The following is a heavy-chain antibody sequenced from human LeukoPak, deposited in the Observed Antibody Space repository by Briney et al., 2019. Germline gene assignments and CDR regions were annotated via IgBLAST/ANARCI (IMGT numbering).Heavy chain of an antibody. CDR1: GGSISSSSYY. D-gene: IGHD6-13*01. Sequence: SETLSLTCTASGGSISSSSYYWGWIRQPPGKGLEWIGSIYYSGSTYYNPSLKSRVTISVDTSKNQFSLKLSSVTAPDTAVYYCARHGSSSWNYYYYYYMDVWGKGTTVTVSS. CDR2: IYYSGST. CDR3: ARHGSSSWNYYYYYYMDV. J-gene: IGHJ6*03. V-gene: IGHV4-39*01.